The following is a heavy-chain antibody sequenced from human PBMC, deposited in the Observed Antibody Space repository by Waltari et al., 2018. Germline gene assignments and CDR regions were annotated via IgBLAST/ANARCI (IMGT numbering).Heavy chain of an antibody. J-gene: IGHJ6*02. CDR1: GYTFTGYY. CDR3: ARDPPRNVVVIRGGMDV. V-gene: IGHV1-2*06. Sequence: QVQLVQSGAEVKKPGASVKVSCKASGYTFTGYYMHWVRQAPGQGLEWMGRINPNSGGTNYAQKFQGRVTMTRDTSISTAYMELSRLRSDDTAVYYCARDPPRNVVVIRGGMDVWGQGTTVTVSS. CDR2: INPNSGGT. D-gene: IGHD2-21*01.